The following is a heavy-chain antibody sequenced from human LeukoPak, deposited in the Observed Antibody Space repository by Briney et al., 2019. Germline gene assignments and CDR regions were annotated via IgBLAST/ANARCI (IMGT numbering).Heavy chain of an antibody. CDR3: ARTTEGGYSYGSFYYYYMDV. J-gene: IGHJ6*03. Sequence: SETLSLTCTVSGGSISSNTYYWGWIRQPPGKGLEWIGSIYYSGSTYYNPSLKSRVTISVDTSKNQFSLKLSSVTAADTAVYYCARTTEGGYSYGSFYYYYMDVWGKGATVTISS. D-gene: IGHD5-18*01. CDR1: GGSISSNTYY. V-gene: IGHV4-39*07. CDR2: IYYSGST.